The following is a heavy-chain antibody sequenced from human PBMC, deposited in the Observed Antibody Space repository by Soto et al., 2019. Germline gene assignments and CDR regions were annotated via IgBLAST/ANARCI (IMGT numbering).Heavy chain of an antibody. Sequence: SETLSLTCAVSGGSISGSNWWSWVRQPPGKGLEWIGEIYHSGSTTYNPSLKSRVTISVDRSKNQFSLKLVSVTAADTAVYYCARLQYYYTSGSSLYYFDYWGQGALVTVSS. D-gene: IGHD3-10*01. J-gene: IGHJ4*02. CDR2: IYHSGST. CDR3: ARLQYYYTSGSSLYYFDY. CDR1: GGSISGSNW. V-gene: IGHV4-4*02.